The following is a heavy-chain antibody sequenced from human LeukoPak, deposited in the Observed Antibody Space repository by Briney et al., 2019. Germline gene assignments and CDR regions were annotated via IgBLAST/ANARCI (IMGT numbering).Heavy chain of an antibody. CDR3: ARVCQQLGPYYYYYYYMDV. V-gene: IGHV3-74*01. CDR2: INSDGRST. J-gene: IGHJ6*03. D-gene: IGHD6-13*01. Sequence: GGSLRLSCVASGFTFSRYWMHWVRQAPGKGLVWVSRINSDGRSTNYADSVKGRFTISRDNAKNSLYLQMNSLRAEDTAVYYCARVCQQLGPYYYYYYYMDVWGKGTTVTVSS. CDR1: GFTFSRYW.